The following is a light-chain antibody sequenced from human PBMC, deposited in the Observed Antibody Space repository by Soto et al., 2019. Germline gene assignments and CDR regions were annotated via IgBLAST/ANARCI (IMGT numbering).Light chain of an antibody. CDR3: QSYDSSLSGSL. Sequence: QSVLTQPPSVSGAPGQRVIITCTESSSNIGAGSDVHWYQHLPGTAPKLLIYANTNRPSGVPDRFSASKSGTSASLAITGLQAEDEGDYYCQSYDSSLSGSLFGGGTKLTVL. V-gene: IGLV1-40*01. CDR1: SSNIGAGSD. J-gene: IGLJ3*02. CDR2: ANT.